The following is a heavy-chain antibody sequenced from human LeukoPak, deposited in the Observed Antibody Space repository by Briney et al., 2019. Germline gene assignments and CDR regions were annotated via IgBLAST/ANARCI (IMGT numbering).Heavy chain of an antibody. J-gene: IGHJ4*02. CDR2: ISGSGSST. Sequence: GRSLRLSCAASGFTFSSYAMSWVRQAPGKGLEWVAAISGSGSSTYYADSVKGRFTISRDNSKNTLYLQMNSLRAEDTAVYYCAKGPLRYLDYWGQGTLVTVSS. CDR3: AKGPLRYLDY. V-gene: IGHV3-23*01. D-gene: IGHD4-17*01. CDR1: GFTFSSYA.